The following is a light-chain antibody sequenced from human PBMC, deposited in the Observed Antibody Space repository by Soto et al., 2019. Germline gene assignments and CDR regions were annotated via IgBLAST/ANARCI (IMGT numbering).Light chain of an antibody. Sequence: DIQMIQSPSFLSASVGDRVTITCRASQGISNNLAWYQQKPGKVPKLLIYAASTLQSGVPSRFSGSGSGTDFTLTITSLHPEDVATDYCQKYDSAPLTFGGGTKVEIK. CDR3: QKYDSAPLT. J-gene: IGKJ4*01. CDR2: AAS. CDR1: QGISNN. V-gene: IGKV1-27*01.